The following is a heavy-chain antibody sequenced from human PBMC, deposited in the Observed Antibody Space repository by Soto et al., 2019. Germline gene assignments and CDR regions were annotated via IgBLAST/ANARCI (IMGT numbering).Heavy chain of an antibody. D-gene: IGHD1-26*01. J-gene: IGHJ4*02. CDR3: ARGLISGSHYSGGWYYFDS. CDR2: IYHSGST. CDR1: GGSISSSNW. V-gene: IGHV4-4*02. Sequence: SETLSLTCAVSGGSISSSNWWRWVRQPPGKGLEWIGEIYHSGSTNYNPSLKSRVTISVHTSSSQFSLELSSVTAADTAVYYCARGLISGSHYSGGWYYFDSWGQGTQVT.